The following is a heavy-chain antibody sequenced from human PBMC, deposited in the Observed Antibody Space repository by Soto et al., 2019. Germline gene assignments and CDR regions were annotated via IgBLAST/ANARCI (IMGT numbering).Heavy chain of an antibody. CDR2: MNPNSGNT. Sequence: GASVKVSCTASGYTFTSYDINWVRQATGQGFEWMGWMNPNSGNTGYAQKFQGRVTMTRNTSISTAYMELSSLRSEDTAAYYCARTNYDFWSGYSNWFDPWGQGTLVTVSS. V-gene: IGHV1-8*01. J-gene: IGHJ5*02. CDR1: GYTFTSYD. CDR3: ARTNYDFWSGYSNWFDP. D-gene: IGHD3-3*01.